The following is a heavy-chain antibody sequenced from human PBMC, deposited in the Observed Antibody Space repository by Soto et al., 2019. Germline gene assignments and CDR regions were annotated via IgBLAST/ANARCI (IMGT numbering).Heavy chain of an antibody. V-gene: IGHV4-4*07. Sequence: PSETLSLTCTVSGGSINTFCWSWVRLPAGKGLEWIGRIFSSGSTSFNPSLESRVAMSVDTSKNHFSLNLSSVTAADMAVYYCAREGSYSAYNFAHGIQLWSFDFWGQGALVTVSS. CDR2: IFSSGST. J-gene: IGHJ4*02. CDR1: GGSINTFC. CDR3: AREGSYSAYNFAHGIQLWSFDF. D-gene: IGHD5-12*01.